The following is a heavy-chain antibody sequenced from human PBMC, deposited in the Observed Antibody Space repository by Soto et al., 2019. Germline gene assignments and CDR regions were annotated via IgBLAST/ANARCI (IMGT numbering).Heavy chain of an antibody. CDR1: GYTFTSYG. CDR2: ISAYNGNT. J-gene: IGHJ5*02. CDR3: AWAYCGGDCHTNWFDP. D-gene: IGHD2-21*02. V-gene: IGHV1-18*04. Sequence: ASVKVSCKASGYTFTSYGISWVRQAPGQGLEWMGWISAYNGNTNYAQKLQGRVTMTTDTSTSTAYMELRSLRSDDTAVYYCAWAYCGGDCHTNWFDPWGQGTLVTVSS.